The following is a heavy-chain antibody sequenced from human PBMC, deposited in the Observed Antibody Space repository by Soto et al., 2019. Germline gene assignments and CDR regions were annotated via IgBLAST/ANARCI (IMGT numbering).Heavy chain of an antibody. V-gene: IGHV6-1*01. J-gene: IGHJ6*02. D-gene: IGHD1-7*01. Sequence: SQTRSLTGVMSGSGIACNSAAWDWIRQSPSRGLEWLGRAYYRSQWYYDSAVSVKSRITVIPDTSKNQFSLHLSSVTPEDTAIYYCPTQKGDSRNYTGLAVWGQRTTVPVSS. CDR1: GSGIACNSAA. CDR2: AYYRSQWYY. CDR3: PTQKGDSRNYTGLAV.